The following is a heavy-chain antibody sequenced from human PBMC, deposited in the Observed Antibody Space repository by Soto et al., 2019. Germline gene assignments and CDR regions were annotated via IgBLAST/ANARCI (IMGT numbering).Heavy chain of an antibody. CDR1: GGSISSYY. J-gene: IGHJ5*02. Sequence: SETLSLTCTVSGGSISSYYWSGIRQPAGKGLEWIGRIYTSGSTNYNPSLKSRVTMSVDTYKNQFSLKLSSVTDADTAVYYCARDHRYKVGWFDPWGQGTLVTVSS. CDR3: ARDHRYKVGWFDP. V-gene: IGHV4-4*07. CDR2: IYTSGST. D-gene: IGHD1-20*01.